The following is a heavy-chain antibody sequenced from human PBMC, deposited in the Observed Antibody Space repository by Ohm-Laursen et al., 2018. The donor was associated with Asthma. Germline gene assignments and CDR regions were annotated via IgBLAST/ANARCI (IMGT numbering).Heavy chain of an antibody. CDR2: IWYDGSNK. D-gene: IGHD3-3*01. J-gene: IGHJ4*02. CDR1: GFTFSNYG. Sequence: SLRLSCAASGFTFSNYGMHWVRQAPGKGLEWVAVIWYDGSNKYYADSVKGRFTISRDNSKNTLYLQMNSLRAEDTAVYYCARGGYDFWSGYFGYWGQGTLVTVSS. V-gene: IGHV3-33*01. CDR3: ARGGYDFWSGYFGY.